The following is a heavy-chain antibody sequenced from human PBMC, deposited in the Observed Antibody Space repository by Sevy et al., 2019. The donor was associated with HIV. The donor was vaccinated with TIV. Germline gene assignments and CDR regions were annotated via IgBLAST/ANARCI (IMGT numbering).Heavy chain of an antibody. CDR1: GDSVSSNNAA. CDR3: ARDGLTYGGMDV. V-gene: IGHV6-1*01. Sequence: SQTLSLTCAISGDSVSSNNAAWNWIRQSPSRGLEWLGRTFYRSNWYNDYGVSMKGRITINPDTSKNQLSLQLTSVTPEDTAVYYCARDGLTYGGMDVWGQGTTVTVSS. CDR2: TFYRSNWYN. D-gene: IGHD1-20*01. J-gene: IGHJ6*02.